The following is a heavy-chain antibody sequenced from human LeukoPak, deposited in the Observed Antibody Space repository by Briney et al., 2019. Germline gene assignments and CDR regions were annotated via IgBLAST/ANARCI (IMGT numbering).Heavy chain of an antibody. CDR1: GGSISSYY. CDR3: AKDSNYYGSGSYNY. V-gene: IGHV3-9*01. Sequence: LSLTCTVSGGSISSYYWSWIRQPPGKGLEWVSGISWNSGSIGYADSVKGRFTISRDNAKNSLYLQTNSLRAEDTALYYCAKDSNYYGSGSYNYWGQGTLVTVSS. D-gene: IGHD3-10*01. CDR2: ISWNSGSI. J-gene: IGHJ4*02.